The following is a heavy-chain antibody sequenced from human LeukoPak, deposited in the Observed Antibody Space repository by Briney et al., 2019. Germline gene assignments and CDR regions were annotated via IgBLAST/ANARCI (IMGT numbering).Heavy chain of an antibody. J-gene: IGHJ4*02. Sequence: SSETLSLTSSVSGGSIISYYRSWSRQPPGKGLEWIGYIHYSGSTNYNPSLKSRVTISIDTSKNQFSLKLSSVTAADTAVYYCARVGEGCLDYWGQRTLVTVSS. CDR2: IHYSGST. D-gene: IGHD6-19*01. CDR1: GGSIISYY. CDR3: ARVGEGCLDY. V-gene: IGHV4-59*01.